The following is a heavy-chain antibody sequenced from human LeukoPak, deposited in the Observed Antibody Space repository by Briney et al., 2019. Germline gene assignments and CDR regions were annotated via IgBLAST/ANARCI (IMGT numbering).Heavy chain of an antibody. CDR1: GDPIRSSY. J-gene: IGHJ2*01. D-gene: IGHD3-16*01. CDR3: ARRGGLNRGYWYFDL. V-gene: IGHV4-59*01. Sequence: SETLSLTCTVSGDPIRSSYWSWIRQPPGKGLEWIGYIYYTGTTTYNPSLKSRVTISVDTSKNQFSLNLSSVTAADTAVYYCARRGGLNRGYWYFDLWGRGTLSLSPQ. CDR2: IYYTGTT.